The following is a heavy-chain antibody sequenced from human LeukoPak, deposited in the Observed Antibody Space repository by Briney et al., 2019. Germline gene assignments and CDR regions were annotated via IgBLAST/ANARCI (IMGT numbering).Heavy chain of an antibody. Sequence: PSETLSLTCTVSGGSISSYYWSWIRQPPGKGLEWIGYIYYSGSTNYNPSLKSRVTISVDTSKNQFSLKLSSVTAADTAVYYCARHALVVPHLSQSFDPWGQGTLVTVSS. CDR2: IYYSGST. CDR3: ARHALVVPHLSQSFDP. V-gene: IGHV4-59*01. J-gene: IGHJ5*02. D-gene: IGHD2-21*01. CDR1: GGSISSYY.